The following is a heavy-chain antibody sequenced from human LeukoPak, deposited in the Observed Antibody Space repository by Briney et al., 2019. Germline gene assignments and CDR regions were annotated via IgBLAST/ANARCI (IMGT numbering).Heavy chain of an antibody. V-gene: IGHV3-21*04. CDR1: GFTFSSYS. CDR2: ISSSSSYI. D-gene: IGHD2-8*02. Sequence: PGGSLRLFCAASGFTFSSYSMNWVRQAPGKGLEWVSSISSSSSYIYYADSVKGRSTISRDNAKNSLYLQMNSLRAEDTAVYYCARYCTGGVCYIAYAFDIWGQGTMVTVSS. CDR3: ARYCTGGVCYIAYAFDI. J-gene: IGHJ3*02.